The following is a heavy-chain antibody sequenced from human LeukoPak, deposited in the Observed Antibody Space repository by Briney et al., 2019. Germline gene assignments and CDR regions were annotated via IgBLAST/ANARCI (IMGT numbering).Heavy chain of an antibody. D-gene: IGHD4-17*01. J-gene: IGHJ3*02. Sequence: GGSLRLSCAASGFTFSRQSMNWVRLAPGKGLEWLSHISIASTTYYADSVKGRFTIPRDNARNSVFLQMASLRDEDTAVYYCARDTLVYADSPDAFDIWGQGTMVTVSS. CDR2: ISIASTT. CDR3: ARDTLVYADSPDAFDI. CDR1: GFTFSRQS. V-gene: IGHV3-48*02.